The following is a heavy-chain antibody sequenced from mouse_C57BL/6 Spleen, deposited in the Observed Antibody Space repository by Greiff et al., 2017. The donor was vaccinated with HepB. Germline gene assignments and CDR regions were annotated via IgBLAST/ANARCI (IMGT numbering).Heavy chain of an antibody. CDR1: GYAFSSSW. J-gene: IGHJ2*01. CDR3: AREGYYGYFDY. D-gene: IGHD1-1*01. V-gene: IGHV1-82*01. Sequence: VQLQESGPELVKPGASVKISCKASGYAFSSSWMNWVKQRPGKGLEWIGRIYPGDGDTNYNGKFKGKATLTADKSSSTAYMQLSSLTSEDSAVYFCAREGYYGYFDYWGQGTTLTVSS. CDR2: IYPGDGDT.